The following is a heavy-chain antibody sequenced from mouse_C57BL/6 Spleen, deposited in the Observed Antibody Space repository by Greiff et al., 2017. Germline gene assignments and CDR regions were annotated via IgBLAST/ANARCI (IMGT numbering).Heavy chain of an antibody. D-gene: IGHD1-1*01. CDR1: GYTFTDYY. Sequence: VQLVESGPELVKPGASVKISCKASGYTFTDYYIHWVKQRPGQGLEWIGWIYPGSGNTKYNEKFKGKATLTVDTSSSTAYMQLSSLTSEDSAVYFCARCTTVVAKYFDVWGTGTTVTVSS. CDR2: IYPGSGNT. V-gene: IGHV1-84*01. CDR3: ARCTTVVAKYFDV. J-gene: IGHJ1*03.